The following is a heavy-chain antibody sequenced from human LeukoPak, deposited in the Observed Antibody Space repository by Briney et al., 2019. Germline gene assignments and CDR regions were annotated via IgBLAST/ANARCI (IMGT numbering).Heavy chain of an antibody. J-gene: IGHJ4*02. CDR3: TRKRDSSGYPIDY. Sequence: GGSLRLSCAASGFTFSDSAMHWVRQASGKGLEWVGRIRSKANNYATAYGESVKGRFTISRDDSENTAYLQMNSLKTEDTAVYYCTRKRDSSGYPIDYWGQGTLVTVSS. CDR1: GFTFSDSA. V-gene: IGHV3-73*01. D-gene: IGHD3-22*01. CDR2: IRSKANNYAT.